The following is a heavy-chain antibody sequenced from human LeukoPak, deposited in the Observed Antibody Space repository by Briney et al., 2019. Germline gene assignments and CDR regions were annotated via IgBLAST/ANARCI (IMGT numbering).Heavy chain of an antibody. J-gene: IGHJ4*02. CDR1: GYSFTTYW. V-gene: IGHV5-51*01. CDR3: ARRYCSSTSCYSIDY. CDR2: IYPGDSAT. D-gene: IGHD2-2*02. Sequence: GEPLKISCKGSGYSFTTYWFGWVRQMPGKGLEWMEIIYPGDSATRYSTSFQGQVTISADKSISTAYLQWSSLKASDTAMYYCARRYCSSTSCYSIDYWGQGTLVTVSS.